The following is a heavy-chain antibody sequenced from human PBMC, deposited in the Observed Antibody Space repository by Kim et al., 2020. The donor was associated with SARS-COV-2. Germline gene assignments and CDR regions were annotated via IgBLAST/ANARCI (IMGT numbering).Heavy chain of an antibody. CDR1: GYSFTSYW. D-gene: IGHD3-9*01. J-gene: IGHJ3*02. Sequence: GESLKISCKGSGYSFTSYWIGWVRQMPGKGLEWMGIIYPGDSDTRYSPSFQGQVTISADKSISTAYLQWSSLKASDTAMYYCARTFSYYDILTGYYEAGAFDNWGQGTMVTVSS. CDR3: ARTFSYYDILTGYYEAGAFDN. V-gene: IGHV5-51*01. CDR2: IYPGDSDT.